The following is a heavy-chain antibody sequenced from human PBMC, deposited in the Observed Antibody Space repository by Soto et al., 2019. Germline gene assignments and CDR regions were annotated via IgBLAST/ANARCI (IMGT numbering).Heavy chain of an antibody. D-gene: IGHD1-1*01. CDR3: VRDVQEGYYHYGMDV. V-gene: IGHV1-3*01. J-gene: IGHJ6*02. CDR1: GYTFTTYV. CDR2: VNAGNGNT. Sequence: VASVKVSCKASGYTFTTYVMHWVRQAPGQRLEWMGWVNAGNGNTKYSQKFQGRVTITRDTSATTAYMELSSLRSEDTAVYYCVRDVQEGYYHYGMDVWGQGTTVTVSS.